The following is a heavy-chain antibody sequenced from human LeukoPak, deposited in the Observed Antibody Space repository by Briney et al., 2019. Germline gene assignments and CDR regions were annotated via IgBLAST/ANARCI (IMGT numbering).Heavy chain of an antibody. Sequence: GGSLRLSCAASGFPFDDYAMLWVRQAPGKGLEWVSRINSDESSTNYADSVKGRITISRDNAKSTLYLQMNSLRAEDTAVYYCARVRGGSGRSYAADAFDIWGQGTMVTVSS. V-gene: IGHV3-74*01. J-gene: IGHJ3*02. D-gene: IGHD1-26*01. CDR2: INSDESST. CDR3: ARVRGGSGRSYAADAFDI. CDR1: GFPFDDYA.